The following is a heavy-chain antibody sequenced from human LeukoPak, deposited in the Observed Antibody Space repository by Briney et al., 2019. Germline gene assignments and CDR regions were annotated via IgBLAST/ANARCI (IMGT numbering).Heavy chain of an antibody. CDR1: GYTFNHYG. CDR2: ISVYNGHT. CDR3: VRDFPMIQTYFEY. D-gene: IGHD3-22*01. Sequence: ASVKVSCKASGYTFNHYGISWVRQAPGQGLEWIGWISVYNGHTNYAQMPRDRVIMTTDTSTSTAYLELRSLRSDDAAVYYCVRDFPMIQTYFEYWGQGTPVTVSS. J-gene: IGHJ4*02. V-gene: IGHV1-18*01.